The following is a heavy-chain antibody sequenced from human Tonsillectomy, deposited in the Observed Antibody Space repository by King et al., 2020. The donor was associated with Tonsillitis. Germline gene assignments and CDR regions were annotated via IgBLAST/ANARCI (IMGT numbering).Heavy chain of an antibody. J-gene: IGHJ5*02. CDR1: GYSFSSYW. D-gene: IGHD2-15*01. CDR2: IDPGDSFT. CDR3: ARQYCGGGDCYSWTGWFDP. V-gene: IGHV5-10-1*03. Sequence: VQLVESGAEVKKPGESLTISCKGSGYSFSSYWITWVRQMPGRGLEWVATIDPGDSFTTYSPSFQGHVTISADKSITTVYLQWSGLKASDTATYYCARQYCGGGDCYSWTGWFDPWGQGTLVTVSS.